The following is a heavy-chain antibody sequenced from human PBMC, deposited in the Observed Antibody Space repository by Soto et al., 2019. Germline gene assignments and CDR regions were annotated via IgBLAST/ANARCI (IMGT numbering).Heavy chain of an antibody. CDR1: GFSLSTSGVG. J-gene: IGHJ4*02. Sequence: QITLKESGPTLVKPTQTLTLTCTFSGFSLSTSGVGVGWIRQPPGKALEWLALIYWDDDKRYSPSLQSRLTITKDIPKNQVVLTRTHMDPVDTATYYWAHRQDGDGGSGFDYWGQGTLVTVSS. V-gene: IGHV2-5*02. CDR3: AHRQDGDGGSGFDY. D-gene: IGHD2-15*01. CDR2: IYWDDDK.